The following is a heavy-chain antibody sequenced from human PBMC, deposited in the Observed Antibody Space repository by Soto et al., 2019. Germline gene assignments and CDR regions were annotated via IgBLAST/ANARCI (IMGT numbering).Heavy chain of an antibody. CDR2: IYLDDDK. CDR3: AYGDYVGNWFDP. D-gene: IGHD4-17*01. Sequence: QITLKESGPTLVKPTQTLTLTCTFSGFSVSTSGVGVGWIRQPPGKALEWLALIYLDDDKRYSPSLKSRLTITKDTSKTQVVLTITNMDPVDTATYYCAYGDYVGNWFDPWGQGTLVTVSS. CDR1: GFSVSTSGVG. J-gene: IGHJ5*02. V-gene: IGHV2-5*02.